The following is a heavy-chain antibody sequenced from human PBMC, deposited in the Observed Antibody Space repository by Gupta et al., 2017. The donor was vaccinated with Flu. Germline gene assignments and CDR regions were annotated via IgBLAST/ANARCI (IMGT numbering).Heavy chain of an antibody. Sequence: PPGKGLEWIGEINHSGSTNYNPSLKSRVTISVDTSKNQFSLKLSSVTAADTAVYYCARGYWQLVHYYYYYMDVWGKGTTVTVSS. CDR3: ARGYWQLVHYYYYYMDV. CDR2: INHSGST. J-gene: IGHJ6*03. D-gene: IGHD6-6*01. V-gene: IGHV4-34*01.